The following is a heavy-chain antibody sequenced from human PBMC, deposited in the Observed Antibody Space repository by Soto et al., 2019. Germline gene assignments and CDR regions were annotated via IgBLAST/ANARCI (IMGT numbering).Heavy chain of an antibody. J-gene: IGHJ4*02. CDR2: IYPADSDT. CDR3: AREDNFSLDS. CDR1: GYRFINYW. V-gene: IGHV5-51*01. Sequence: PGESLKISCKGSGYRFINYWIGWVRQMPGKGLEWMGTIYPADSDTRYSPSFQGQVTISADKSISTAYLQWSSLKASDTAIYFCAREDNFSLDSWGQGTLVTVSS. D-gene: IGHD1-20*01.